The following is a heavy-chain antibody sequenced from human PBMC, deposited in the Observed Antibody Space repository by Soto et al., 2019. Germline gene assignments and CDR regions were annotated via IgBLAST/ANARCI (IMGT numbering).Heavy chain of an antibody. D-gene: IGHD3-16*01. CDR1: GGSISSYY. CDR3: ARSALGYAFDI. V-gene: IGHV4-59*01. CDR2: IYYTGST. Sequence: QVQLQESGPGLVKPSETLSLTCTVSGGSISSYYWSWIRQPPGKGLEWIGYIYYTGSTNYNPSLKSRVTISVDRSKNQFSLKLSSVTAAETAVYYCARSALGYAFDILGQGTMVTVSS. J-gene: IGHJ3*02.